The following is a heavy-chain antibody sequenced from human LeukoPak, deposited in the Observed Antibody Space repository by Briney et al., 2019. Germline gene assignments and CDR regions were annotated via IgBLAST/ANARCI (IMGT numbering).Heavy chain of an antibody. CDR1: GFTFNYYA. CDR2: ISDAEGRT. J-gene: IGHJ4*02. CDR3: VRHDSFIPY. D-gene: IGHD3-16*01. V-gene: IGHV3-23*01. Sequence: GGSLRLSCAASGFTFNYYAMSWARQAPGKGLEWVSGISDAEGRTYYTDSVKGRFTISRDNTKNTVYLQMNNLRADDTAVYFCVRHDSFIPYWGQGTLVSVSS.